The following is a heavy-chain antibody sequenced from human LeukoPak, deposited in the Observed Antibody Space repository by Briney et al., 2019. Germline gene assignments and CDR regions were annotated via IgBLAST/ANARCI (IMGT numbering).Heavy chain of an antibody. V-gene: IGHV3-30*02. J-gene: IGHJ3*02. CDR2: IRYDGSHK. CDR3: ARGTLRYSLIAFDI. D-gene: IGHD3-9*01. CDR1: GFTFNNYG. Sequence: GGSLRLSCAASGFTFNNYGMHWVRQAPGKGLEWVAFIRYDGSHKYYADSVKGRFTISRDNSKNTLYLQMDNLRAEDTAVYYCARGTLRYSLIAFDIWGQGTMVTVSS.